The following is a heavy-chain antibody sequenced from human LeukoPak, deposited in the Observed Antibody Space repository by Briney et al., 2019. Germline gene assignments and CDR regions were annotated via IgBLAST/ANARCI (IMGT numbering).Heavy chain of an antibody. CDR1: GFTFDDYA. CDR2: ISWNSGSI. CDR3: ARGEYYYDGGY. D-gene: IGHD3-22*01. V-gene: IGHV3-9*01. Sequence: GGSLRLSCAASGFTFDDYAMHWVRQAPGKGLEWVSGISWNSGSIGYADSVKGRFTISRDNAKSSLYLQMNSLRTEDTAVYYCARGEYYYDGGYWGQGTLVTVSS. J-gene: IGHJ4*02.